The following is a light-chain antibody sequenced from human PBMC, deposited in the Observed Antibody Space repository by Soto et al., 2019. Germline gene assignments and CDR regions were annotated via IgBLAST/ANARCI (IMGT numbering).Light chain of an antibody. J-gene: IGKJ1*01. CDR1: QSVSNNY. CDR3: QQRSNWLWT. V-gene: IGKV3D-20*02. Sequence: VLSPALRTLNKNHWTRTPLPCRACQSVSNNYLAWYQQKPGQAPRLLIYGASNRATGIPDRFSGSGSGTGFTLTISRLEPEDFAVYYCQQRSNWLWTFGQGTKA. CDR2: GAS.